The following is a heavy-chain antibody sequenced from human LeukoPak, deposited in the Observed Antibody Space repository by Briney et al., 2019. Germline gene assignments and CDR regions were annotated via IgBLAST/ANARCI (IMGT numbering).Heavy chain of an antibody. D-gene: IGHD2-15*01. CDR3: ARGPLNMLGYCSGGSCPRVYNWFDP. J-gene: IGHJ5*02. CDR1: GFTFSSYS. Sequence: GGSLRLSCAASGFTFSSYSMNWVRQAPGKGLEWVSSISSSSSYIYYADSVKGRFTISRDNAKNSLYLQMNSLRAEDTAVYYCARGPLNMLGYCSGGSCPRVYNWFDPWGQGTLVTVSS. CDR2: ISSSSSYI. V-gene: IGHV3-21*01.